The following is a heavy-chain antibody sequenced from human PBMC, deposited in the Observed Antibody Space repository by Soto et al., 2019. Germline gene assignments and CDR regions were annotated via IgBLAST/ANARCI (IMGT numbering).Heavy chain of an antibody. V-gene: IGHV3-13*01. D-gene: IGHD2-15*01. J-gene: IGHJ5*02. CDR2: IGTAGDT. CDR3: ARAVSSGYCSGGSWGWIDP. CDR1: GXXXXXXD. Sequence: EVQLVESGGGXXXXGGXXXXSCAASGXXXXXXDMYXXXXAXGKGLLEWVSGIGTAGDTYYAGSVKGRFTISREDAKNSLYLQMNSLRAEDMAVYYCARAVSSGYCSGGSWGWIDPWGQGTLVTVSS.